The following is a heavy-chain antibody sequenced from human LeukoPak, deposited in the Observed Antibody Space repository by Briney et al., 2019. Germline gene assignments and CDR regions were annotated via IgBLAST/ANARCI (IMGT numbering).Heavy chain of an antibody. J-gene: IGHJ6*03. CDR2: IIPIFGTA. CDR1: GVTFSSYA. D-gene: IGHD2-2*01. V-gene: IGHV1-69*13. CDR3: ARALVVPAAMIPAHYYYYYYMDV. Sequence: GASVKVSCKASGVTFSSYAISWVRQAPGQGLEWMGGIIPIFGTANYAQKFQGRVTITADESTSTAYMELSSLRSEDTAVYYCARALVVPAAMIPAHYYYYYYMDVWGKGTTVTVSS.